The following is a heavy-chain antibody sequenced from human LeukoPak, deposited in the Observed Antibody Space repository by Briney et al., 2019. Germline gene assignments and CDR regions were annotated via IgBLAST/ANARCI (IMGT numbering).Heavy chain of an antibody. CDR2: VSSSSSYI. CDR3: ARVSNIQQPISALDA. V-gene: IGHV3-21*01. J-gene: IGHJ5*02. D-gene: IGHD6-13*01. Sequence: GGSLRLSCADSGFTFSSYTMNWVRQAPGKGLEWVSSVSSSSSYIYYVDSVKGRFTISRDNAKNSLYLQMNSLRAEDTAVYYCARVSNIQQPISALDAWGQGTLVTVSS. CDR1: GFTFSSYT.